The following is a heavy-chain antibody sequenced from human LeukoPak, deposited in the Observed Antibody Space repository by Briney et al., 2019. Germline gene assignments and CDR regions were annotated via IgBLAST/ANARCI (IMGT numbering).Heavy chain of an antibody. Sequence: ASVKVSCKASRGTFSSYAITWVRQAPGQGLEWMGGIIPIFGTANYAQKFQGRVTTTADKATSTAYMELSSLRSEDTAVYYCAGGRTDIVVVPATLRNYYFDYWGQGTLVTVSS. D-gene: IGHD2-2*01. CDR3: AGGRTDIVVVPATLRNYYFDY. CDR2: IIPIFGTA. V-gene: IGHV1-69*06. CDR1: RGTFSSYA. J-gene: IGHJ4*02.